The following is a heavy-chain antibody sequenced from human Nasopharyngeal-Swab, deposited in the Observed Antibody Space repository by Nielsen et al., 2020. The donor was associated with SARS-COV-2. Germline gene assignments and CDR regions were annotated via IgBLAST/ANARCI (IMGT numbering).Heavy chain of an antibody. D-gene: IGHD3-3*01. Sequence: WIRQPPGKGLEWVAVISHDGNKKFSADSVKGRFTISRDNAKNSLYLQMNSLRAEDTAVYYCARDGLDYDFWSAYFMDVWGQGTTVTVSS. CDR2: ISHDGNKK. CDR3: ARDGLDYDFWSAYFMDV. J-gene: IGHJ6*02. V-gene: IGHV3-33*05.